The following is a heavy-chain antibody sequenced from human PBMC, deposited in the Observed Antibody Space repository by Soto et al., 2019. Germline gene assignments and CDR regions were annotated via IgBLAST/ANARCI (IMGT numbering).Heavy chain of an antibody. V-gene: IGHV4-31*03. D-gene: IGHD3-22*01. CDR1: GGSISSGGYY. CDR2: IYYSGST. Sequence: LSLTCTVSGGSISSGGYYWSWIRQHPGKGLEWIGYIYYSGSTYYNPSLKSRVTISVDTSKNQFSLKLSSVTAADTAVYYCAVSGYDYYYYYMDVWGKGTTVTVSS. J-gene: IGHJ6*03. CDR3: AVSGYDYYYYYMDV.